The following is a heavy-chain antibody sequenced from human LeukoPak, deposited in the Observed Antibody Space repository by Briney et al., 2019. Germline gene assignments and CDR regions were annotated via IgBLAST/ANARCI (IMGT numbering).Heavy chain of an antibody. CDR1: GYTFTGYY. CDR3: ARALGYCSGGSCYRFDY. D-gene: IGHD2-15*01. CDR2: INPNSGGT. J-gene: IGHJ4*02. V-gene: IGHV1-2*02. Sequence: ASVKVSCKASGYTFTGYYMHWVRQAPGQGLEWMGWINPNSGGTNYAQKFQGRVTMTRDTSISTAYMELSRLRSDDTALYYCARALGYCSGGSCYRFDYWGLGTLVTVSS.